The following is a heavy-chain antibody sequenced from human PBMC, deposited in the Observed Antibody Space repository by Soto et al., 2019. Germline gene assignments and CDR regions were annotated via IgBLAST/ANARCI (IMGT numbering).Heavy chain of an antibody. D-gene: IGHD2-21*02. J-gene: IGHJ6*02. CDR2: IRSGRDT. CDR3: AREETAGPLGDGLDV. CDR1: GSTFSNYY. V-gene: IGHV3-21*01. Sequence: GGSLRLSCALSGSTFSNYYIHWVRQPPGKGLEGVSSIRSGRDTFYADSVKGRFSISRDDATSSVSLKRNSLRGEDTAVYFCAREETAGPLGDGLDVWGQGTTVTVSS.